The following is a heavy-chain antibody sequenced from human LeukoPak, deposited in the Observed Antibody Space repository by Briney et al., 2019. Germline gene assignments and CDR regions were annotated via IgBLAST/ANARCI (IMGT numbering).Heavy chain of an antibody. J-gene: IGHJ6*03. CDR1: GFTFRSYG. CDR2: ISGSGDST. CDR3: ARGTGVRGVIPRDYYMDV. D-gene: IGHD3-10*01. Sequence: GGSLRLSCAASGFTFRSYGMTWVRQAPGKGLEWVSAISGSGDSTYYADSVKGRFTISRDNSRNTLYLQMNSLRAGDTAVYYCARGTGVRGVIPRDYYMDVWGKGTTVTVSS. V-gene: IGHV3-23*01.